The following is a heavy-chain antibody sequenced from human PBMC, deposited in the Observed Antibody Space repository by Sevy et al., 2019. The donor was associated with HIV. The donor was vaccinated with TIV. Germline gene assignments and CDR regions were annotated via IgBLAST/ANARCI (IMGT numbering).Heavy chain of an antibody. CDR2: IYPGDSDT. Sequence: GESLKISCKGSGYSFTSYWIGWVRQMPGKGLEWMGIIYPGDSDTRYSPSFQGQVTISADKSTSTAYLQWSSLKASDTAMYYCARDRDYYDSSGYIPTHAFDIWGQGTMVTVSS. D-gene: IGHD3-22*01. CDR3: ARDRDYYDSSGYIPTHAFDI. J-gene: IGHJ3*02. CDR1: GYSFTSYW. V-gene: IGHV5-51*01.